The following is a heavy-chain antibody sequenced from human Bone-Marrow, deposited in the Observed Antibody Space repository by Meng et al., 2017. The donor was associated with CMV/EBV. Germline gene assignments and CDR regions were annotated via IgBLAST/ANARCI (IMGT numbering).Heavy chain of an antibody. J-gene: IGHJ3*02. D-gene: IGHD4-17*01. CDR1: GGSFSGYY. CDR2: INHSGST. V-gene: IGHV4-34*01. Sequence: GSLRLSCAVYGGSFSGYYWSWIRQPPGKGLEWIGEINHSGSTNYNPSLKSRVTISVDTSKNQFSLKLSSVTAADTAFYYCARAIQEGHGAWAFDMWGQGTLVTVSS. CDR3: ARAIQEGHGAWAFDM.